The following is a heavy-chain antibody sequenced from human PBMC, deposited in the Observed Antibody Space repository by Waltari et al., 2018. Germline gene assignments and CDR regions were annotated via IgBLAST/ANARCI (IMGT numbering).Heavy chain of an antibody. CDR2: IIPIFGTA. D-gene: IGHD1-1*01. Sequence: QVQLVQSGAEVKKPGSSVKVSCKASGGTFSSYAISWVRQAPGQGLEWMGRIIPIFGTANYAQKFQGRVTSTADKSTSTAYMELNSLRAEDTAVYYCAKDRAATNDPSPQHFDYWGQGTLVTVSS. V-gene: IGHV1-69*08. CDR1: GGTFSSYA. CDR3: AKDRAATNDPSPQHFDY. J-gene: IGHJ4*02.